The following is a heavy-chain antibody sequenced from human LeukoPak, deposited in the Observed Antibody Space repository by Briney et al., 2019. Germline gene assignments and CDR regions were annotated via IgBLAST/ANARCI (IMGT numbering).Heavy chain of an antibody. Sequence: SVKVSCKASGGTFSSYAISWVRQAPGQRLEWMGGIIPIFGTANYAQKFQGRVTITADESTSTAYMELSSLRSEDTAVYYCARSLGIKTPFDYWGQGTLVTVSS. J-gene: IGHJ4*02. CDR2: IIPIFGTA. CDR1: GGTFSSYA. CDR3: ARSLGIKTPFDY. D-gene: IGHD7-27*01. V-gene: IGHV1-69*13.